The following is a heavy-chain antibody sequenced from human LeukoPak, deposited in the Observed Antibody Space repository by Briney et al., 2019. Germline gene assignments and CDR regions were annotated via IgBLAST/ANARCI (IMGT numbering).Heavy chain of an antibody. J-gene: IGHJ4*02. CDR2: ISPSGGAT. V-gene: IGHV1-46*01. CDR1: GNTFTNHN. D-gene: IGHD2-15*01. CDR3: AREVAAPYRFDD. Sequence: ASVKVSCKASGNTFTNHNMHWVRPAPGQGLEWMGIISPSGGATNYAQKFQGRVTMTRDTSTSTVYMDLSSLKSEDTAVYYCAREVAAPYRFDDWGQGTLVTVSS.